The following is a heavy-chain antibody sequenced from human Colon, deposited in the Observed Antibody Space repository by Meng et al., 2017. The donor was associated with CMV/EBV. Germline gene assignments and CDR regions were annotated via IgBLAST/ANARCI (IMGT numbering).Heavy chain of an antibody. CDR1: GGSFSGYY. CDR2: INHSGST. D-gene: IGHD2-15*01. Sequence: SQTLSLTCAVYGGSFSGYYWSWILQPPGKGLEWIGEINHSGSTNYNPSLKSRVTISVDTSKNQFSLKLSSVTAADTAVYYCARGVHGRYCPGTTCYPVDEWGQGTEVTVSS. J-gene: IGHJ4*02. CDR3: ARGVHGRYCPGTTCYPVDE. V-gene: IGHV4-34*01.